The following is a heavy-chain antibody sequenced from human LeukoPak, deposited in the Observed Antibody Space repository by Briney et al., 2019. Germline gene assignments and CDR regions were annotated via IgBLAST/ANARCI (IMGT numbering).Heavy chain of an antibody. V-gene: IGHV3-48*03. CDR2: TSSSGSTI. D-gene: IGHD3-22*01. CDR1: GFTFSSYE. Sequence: PGGSLRLSCAASGFTFSSYEMNWVRQAPGKGLEWVSYTSSSGSTIYYADSVKGRFTISRDNAKNSLYLQMNSLRAEDTAVYYCAPYYYDSSGSLRYWGQGTLVTVSS. J-gene: IGHJ4*02. CDR3: APYYYDSSGSLRY.